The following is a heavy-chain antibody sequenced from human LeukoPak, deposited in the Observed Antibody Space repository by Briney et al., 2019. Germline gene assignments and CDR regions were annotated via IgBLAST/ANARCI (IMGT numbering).Heavy chain of an antibody. CDR1: GGSISSYY. D-gene: IGHD6-19*01. Sequence: SETLSLTCTVPGGSISSYYWSWIRQPAGKGLEWIGRIYTSGSTNYNPSLKSRVTMSVDTSKNQFSLKLSSVTAADTAVYYCARDLAVAGRRYFDYWGQRTLVTVSS. V-gene: IGHV4-4*07. CDR3: ARDLAVAGRRYFDY. J-gene: IGHJ4*02. CDR2: IYTSGST.